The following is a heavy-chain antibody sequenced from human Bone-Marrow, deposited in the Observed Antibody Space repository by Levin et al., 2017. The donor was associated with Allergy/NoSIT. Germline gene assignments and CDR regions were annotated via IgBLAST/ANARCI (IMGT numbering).Heavy chain of an antibody. CDR3: AKDWGTTSTAGYYFDQ. D-gene: IGHD2-2*01. J-gene: IGHJ4*02. CDR1: GSGFSSYG. V-gene: IGHV3-33*06. Sequence: GGSLRLSCAASGSGFSSYGMHWVRQAPGKGLEWVAIIWYDGSETYYRDSVRGRFTISRDNSKNTVYLQMNSLRAEDTAVYYCAKDWGTTSTAGYYFDQWGQGTLVTVSS. CDR2: IWYDGSET.